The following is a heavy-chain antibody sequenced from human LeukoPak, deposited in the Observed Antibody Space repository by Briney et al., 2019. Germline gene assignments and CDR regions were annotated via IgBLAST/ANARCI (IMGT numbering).Heavy chain of an antibody. V-gene: IGHV3-30*02. CDR1: GFSFNNFN. J-gene: IGHJ4*02. Sequence: GGSLRLSCAASGFSFNNFNMHWVRQAPGKGLEWVAFIRFDGISEYYTDSVKGRFTVSRDNSKNTRYLQMRSLRGDDTAVYYCAKVVSTGGWYSENYFDYWGQGTLVTVSS. CDR3: AKVVSTGGWYSENYFDY. CDR2: IRFDGISE. D-gene: IGHD6-19*01.